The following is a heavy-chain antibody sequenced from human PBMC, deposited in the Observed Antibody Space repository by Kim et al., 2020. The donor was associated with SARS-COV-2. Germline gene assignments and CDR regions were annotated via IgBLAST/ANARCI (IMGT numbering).Heavy chain of an antibody. D-gene: IGHD2-21*01. CDR1: GFTFTGHA. J-gene: IGHJ4*02. Sequence: GGSLRLSCTTSGFTFTGHAMSWVRQAPGKGLEWVSSIDGSDGTTYYVDSVRGRFTISRDDSKNTLNLQMSALRGDDTAVYYCMKGGWGWIWDHWGQGTLVTVSS. CDR3: MKGGWGWIWDH. V-gene: IGHV3-23*01. CDR2: IDGSDGTT.